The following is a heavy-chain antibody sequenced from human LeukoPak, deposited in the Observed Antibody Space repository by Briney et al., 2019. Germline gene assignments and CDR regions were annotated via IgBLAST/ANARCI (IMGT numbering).Heavy chain of an antibody. CDR2: ISGSGGST. Sequence: GGSLRLSCAASGFTFSSYAMSWVRQAPGKGLEWVSAISGSGGSTYYADSVKGRFTISRDNSKNTLYLQMNSLRAEDTAVYYCAKRGAVAGTGYYFDYWGQGTLVTVSS. CDR3: AKRGAVAGTGYYFDY. D-gene: IGHD6-19*01. V-gene: IGHV3-23*01. CDR1: GFTFSSYA. J-gene: IGHJ4*02.